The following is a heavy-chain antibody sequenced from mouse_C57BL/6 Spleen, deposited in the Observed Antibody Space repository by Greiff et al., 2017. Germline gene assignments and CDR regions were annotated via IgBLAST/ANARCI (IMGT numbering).Heavy chain of an antibody. D-gene: IGHD2-1*01. V-gene: IGHV1-64*01. CDR2: IHPNSGST. CDR1: GYTFTSYW. J-gene: IGHJ4*01. CDR3: ARLNGNGAYAMDY. Sequence: QVQLQQPGAELVKPGASVKLSCKASGYTFTSYWMHWVKQRPGQGLEWIGMIHPNSGSTNYNEKFKSKATLTVDKSSSTAYMQLSSLTSEASAVYYCARLNGNGAYAMDYWGQGTSVTVAS.